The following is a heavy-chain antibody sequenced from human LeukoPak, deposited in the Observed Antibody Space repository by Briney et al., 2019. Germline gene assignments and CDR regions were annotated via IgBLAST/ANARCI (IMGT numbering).Heavy chain of an antibody. J-gene: IGHJ4*02. Sequence: GGSLRLSCATSGFTFSAYWMNWVRKAPGKGLEWVANIKQDGSEKYYVDSVKGRFTISRDNAKNSLYLQMDNLRAEDTAVYYCATIVVVSSSLEDYWGQGTLVTVSS. CDR1: GFTFSAYW. D-gene: IGHD3-22*01. CDR2: IKQDGSEK. CDR3: ATIVVVSSSLEDY. V-gene: IGHV3-7*03.